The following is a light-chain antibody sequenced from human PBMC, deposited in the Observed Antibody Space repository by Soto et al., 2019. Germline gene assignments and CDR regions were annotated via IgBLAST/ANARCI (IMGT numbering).Light chain of an antibody. Sequence: EIVMTQSPATLSLSPGERAALSCRASQSINSELAWYQHKPGQPPRLLIYGASTRATGVPARFTGSESGAEFTLTISGLQYEDFAVYYCQQGHNWPLTFGQGTRLAI. CDR2: GAS. V-gene: IGKV3-15*01. CDR1: QSINSE. J-gene: IGKJ2*01. CDR3: QQGHNWPLT.